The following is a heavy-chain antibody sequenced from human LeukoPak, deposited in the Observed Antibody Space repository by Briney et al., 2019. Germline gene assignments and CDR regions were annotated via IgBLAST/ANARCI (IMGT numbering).Heavy chain of an antibody. CDR3: ARDGRSAFDX. CDR1: GGTFSSYA. J-gene: IGHJ3*02. D-gene: IGHD1-26*01. CDR2: IIPILGTA. V-gene: IGHV1-69*13. Sequence: SVKVSCKASGGTFSSYAISWVRQAPGQGLEWMGGIIPILGTANYAQKFQGRVTTTADESTSTAYMELSSLRSEDTAVYYCARDGRSAFDXWGQGXMVTVS.